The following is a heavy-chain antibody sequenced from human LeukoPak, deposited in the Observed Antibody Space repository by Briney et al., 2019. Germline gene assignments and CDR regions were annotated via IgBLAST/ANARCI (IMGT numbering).Heavy chain of an antibody. D-gene: IGHD2-2*01. V-gene: IGHV4-31*11. CDR3: ATIVVVPAATGRAGWFDP. J-gene: IGHJ5*02. Sequence: PSETLSLTCAVYGGSFSGYYWSWIRQHPGKGLEWIGYIYYSGSTYYNPSLKSRVTISVDTSKNQFSLKLSSVTAADTAVYYCATIVVVPAATGRAGWFDPWGQGTLVTVSS. CDR2: IYYSGST. CDR1: GGSFSGYY.